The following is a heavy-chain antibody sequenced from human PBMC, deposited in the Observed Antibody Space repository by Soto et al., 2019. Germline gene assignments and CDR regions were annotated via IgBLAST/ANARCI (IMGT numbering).Heavy chain of an antibody. CDR1: GGSISSYY. J-gene: IGHJ3*02. D-gene: IGHD5-12*01. V-gene: IGHV4-59*12. CDR2: IYYSGST. Sequence: SETLSLTCTVSGGSISSYYWSWIRQPPGKGLEWIGYIYYSGSTYYNPSLKSRVTISVDTSKNQFSLKLSSVTAADTAVYYCAREDGYNEGAFDIWGQGTMVTVSS. CDR3: AREDGYNEGAFDI.